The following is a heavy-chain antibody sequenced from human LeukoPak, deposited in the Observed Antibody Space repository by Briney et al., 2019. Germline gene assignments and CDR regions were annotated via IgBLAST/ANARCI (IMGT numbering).Heavy chain of an antibody. CDR3: AREDCSSTSCRKYYYYYGMDV. V-gene: IGHV1-69*04. CDR1: GGTFISYA. CDR2: IIPILGIA. Sequence: SVKVSCKASGGTFISYAISWVRQAPGQGLEWMGRIIPILGIANYAQKFQGRVTITADKSTSTAYMELSSLRSEDTAVYYCAREDCSSTSCRKYYYYYGMDVWGQGTTVTVSS. D-gene: IGHD2-2*01. J-gene: IGHJ6*02.